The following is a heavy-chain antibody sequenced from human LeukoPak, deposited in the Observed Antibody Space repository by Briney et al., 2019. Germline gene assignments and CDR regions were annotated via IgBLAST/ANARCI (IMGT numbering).Heavy chain of an antibody. CDR1: GGSISSGGYS. Sequence: SQTLSLTCAVSGGSISSGGYSWSWIRQPAGKGLEWIGRIYTSGSTNYNPSLKSRVTMSVDTSKNQFSLKLNSVTAADTAVYYCARGGIATAPNFDYWGQGTLVTVSS. J-gene: IGHJ4*02. D-gene: IGHD6-13*01. CDR3: ARGGIATAPNFDY. V-gene: IGHV4-61*02. CDR2: IYTSGST.